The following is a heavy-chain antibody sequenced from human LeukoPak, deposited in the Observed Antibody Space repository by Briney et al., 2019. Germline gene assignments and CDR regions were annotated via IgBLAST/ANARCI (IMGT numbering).Heavy chain of an antibody. CDR1: GYIFTNYG. V-gene: IGHV1-18*01. CDR2: ISGYDANT. J-gene: IGHJ3*02. Sequence: ASVKVSCKTSGYIFTNYGITWVRQAPGQGLEWMGWISGYDANTKYAQNLQGRVTMTTDTSTSTAYMELRSLRSDDTAVYYCARARHHYYDSSGYLKYAFDIWGQGTMVTVSS. D-gene: IGHD3-22*01. CDR3: ARARHHYYDSSGYLKYAFDI.